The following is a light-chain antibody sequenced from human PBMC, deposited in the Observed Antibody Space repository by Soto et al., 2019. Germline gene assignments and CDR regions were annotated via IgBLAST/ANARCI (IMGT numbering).Light chain of an antibody. CDR2: DAS. V-gene: IGKV3-11*01. J-gene: IGKJ4*01. Sequence: EIVLKQSPGTLSLSPGERATLSCRASQSVNNYLAWYQQKPGQAPRLLIFDASNSATGIPPRFSGSGSGTDFTLTISSPEPEDSAVYYCQQRGTWPWLTFGGGTRVEI. CDR3: QQRGTWPWLT. CDR1: QSVNNY.